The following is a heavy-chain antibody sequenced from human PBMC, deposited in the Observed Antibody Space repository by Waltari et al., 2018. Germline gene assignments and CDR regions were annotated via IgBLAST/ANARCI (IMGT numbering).Heavy chain of an antibody. Sequence: QVQLQESGPGLVRPSQTLSLRCPVSGDSIRGGGYYWRGIRQLPGTGLEWIGYISSNGNAHYSPSLRSRVTISVDTSKNQFSLKLRSVTAADTAVYYCARGIFGVGTDYWGQGTLVTVSS. CDR3: ARGIFGVGTDY. J-gene: IGHJ4*02. CDR2: ISSNGNA. D-gene: IGHD3-3*01. V-gene: IGHV4-31*03. CDR1: GDSIRGGGYY.